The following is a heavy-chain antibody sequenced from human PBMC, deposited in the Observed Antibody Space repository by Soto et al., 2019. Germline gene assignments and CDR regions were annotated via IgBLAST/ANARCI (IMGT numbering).Heavy chain of an antibody. CDR3: ARRAVAGTLDY. V-gene: IGHV4-59*01. D-gene: IGHD6-19*01. CDR1: GGSISSYY. J-gene: IGHJ4*02. Sequence: SGTLSLTCTVSGGSISSYYCSWIRQPPGKGLEWIGYIYYSGSTNYNPSLKSRVTISVDTSKNQFSLKLSSVTAADTAVYYCARRAVAGTLDYWGQGTLVTVSS. CDR2: IYYSGST.